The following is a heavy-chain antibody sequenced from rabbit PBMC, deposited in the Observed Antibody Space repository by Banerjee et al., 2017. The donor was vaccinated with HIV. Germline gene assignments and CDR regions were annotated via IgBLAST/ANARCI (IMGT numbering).Heavy chain of an antibody. CDR1: GFDLNSFYY. Sequence: QEQLVESGGGLVKPEGSLTLTCKASGFDLNSFYYVCWVRQAPGKGLELIACIYTTSGSTWYASWVNGRFAISRSTTLNTVDLRMPSLTAADTATYFCARDLAGVIGWNFNLWGPGTLVTVS. J-gene: IGHJ4*01. D-gene: IGHD4-1*01. V-gene: IGHV1S43*01. CDR2: IYTTSGST. CDR3: ARDLAGVIGWNFNL.